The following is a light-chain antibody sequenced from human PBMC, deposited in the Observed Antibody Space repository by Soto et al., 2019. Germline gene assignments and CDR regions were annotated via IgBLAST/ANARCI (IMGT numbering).Light chain of an antibody. V-gene: IGKV1-5*01. Sequence: DSRMTQSPSTLSASVGDRVTITCRASQSINNWLAWYQQKPGKAPELLIYDASILKSGVPLRFSGSGSGTEFTLTISSLQPEDFATYYCQQYNHYFGPGTKVDIK. CDR3: QQYNHY. CDR1: QSINNW. CDR2: DAS. J-gene: IGKJ3*01.